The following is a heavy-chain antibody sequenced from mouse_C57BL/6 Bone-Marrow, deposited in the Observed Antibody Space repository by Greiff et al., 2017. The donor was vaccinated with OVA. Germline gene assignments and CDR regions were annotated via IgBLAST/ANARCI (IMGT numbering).Heavy chain of an antibody. V-gene: IGHV1-22*01. CDR2: INPNNGGT. D-gene: IGHD2-2*01. CDR3: ARGPIYYGYDGGFAY. Sequence: VQLQQSGPELVKPGASVKMSCKASGYTFTDYNMHWVKQSHGKSLEWIGYINPNNGGTSYNQKFKGKATLTVNKSSSTAYMQLNSLTSEDSAVYYCARGPIYYGYDGGFAYWGQGTLVTVSA. CDR1: GYTFTDYN. J-gene: IGHJ3*01.